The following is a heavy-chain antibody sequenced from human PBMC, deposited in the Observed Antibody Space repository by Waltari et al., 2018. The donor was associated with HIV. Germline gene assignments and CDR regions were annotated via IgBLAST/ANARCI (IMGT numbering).Heavy chain of an antibody. CDR1: GGTFSSYA. D-gene: IGHD1-26*01. J-gene: IGHJ5*02. Sequence: QEQLVQSGAEVKQPGSPVKVSCKASGGTFSSYAISWVRQASGQGLEWMGSIIRVFEATSYAQKFHGRLTISADESTSTVFMELSSLSFDDTAVYYCARGSSGSYRWFDPWGHGTLVTVSS. V-gene: IGHV1-69*18. CDR3: ARGSSGSYRWFDP. CDR2: IIRVFEAT.